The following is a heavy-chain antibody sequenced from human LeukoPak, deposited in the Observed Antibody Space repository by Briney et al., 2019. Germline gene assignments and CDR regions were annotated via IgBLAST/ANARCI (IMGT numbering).Heavy chain of an antibody. Sequence: PSETLSLTCTVSGGSISSSNYYWGWIRQPPGKGLEWIGGIFYSGSTYYNPSLKSRITISVDTSKNQFSLKLSSVTAADTAVYYCARLLNPGDAFDIWGQGTMVTVSS. CDR3: ARLLNPGDAFDI. V-gene: IGHV4-39*01. CDR2: IFYSGST. D-gene: IGHD1-14*01. CDR1: GGSISSSNYY. J-gene: IGHJ3*02.